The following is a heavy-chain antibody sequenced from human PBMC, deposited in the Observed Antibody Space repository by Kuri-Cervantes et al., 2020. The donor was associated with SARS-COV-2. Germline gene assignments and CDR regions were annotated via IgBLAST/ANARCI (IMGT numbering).Heavy chain of an antibody. CDR3: ARQGIAVAGAYTVWDV. Sequence: GGSLRLSCKGSGYSFTSYWIGWVRQMPGKGLEWMGIIYPGDSDTRYSPSFQGQVTISADKSISNAYLQWSSLKASDNAMYYCARQGIAVAGAYTVWDVWGNGTTVTVSS. V-gene: IGHV5-51*01. D-gene: IGHD6-19*01. CDR2: IYPGDSDT. J-gene: IGHJ6*04. CDR1: GYSFTSYW.